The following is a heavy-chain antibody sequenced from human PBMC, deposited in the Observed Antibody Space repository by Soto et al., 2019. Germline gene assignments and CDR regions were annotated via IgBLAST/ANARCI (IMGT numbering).Heavy chain of an antibody. CDR3: ARGTVTSGRWFGP. V-gene: IGHV1-18*04. Sequence: QVPLVQSGTEVKEPGASVKVSCKASASTFTGYTINWVRQAPGQGLEWMGWISTFNGNTKYAGNFEGRVTMTTNTSTTTAHMELTSPTFDDTAVYFCARGTVTSGRWFGPWGQGTLVSVSS. D-gene: IGHD4-17*01. J-gene: IGHJ5*02. CDR2: ISTFNGNT. CDR1: ASTFTGYT.